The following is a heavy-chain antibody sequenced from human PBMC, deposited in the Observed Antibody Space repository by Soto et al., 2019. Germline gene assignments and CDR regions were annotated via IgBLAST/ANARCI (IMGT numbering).Heavy chain of an antibody. CDR3: ARDQWEYDSGGHDAFDI. V-gene: IGHV3-33*01. J-gene: IGHJ3*02. CDR1: GFTFSSYG. D-gene: IGHD3-22*01. Sequence: GGSLRLSCAASGFTFSSYGMHWVRQAPGKGLEWVAVIWYDGSNKYYADSVKGRFTISRDNSKNTLYLQMNSLRAEDTAVYYCARDQWEYDSGGHDAFDIWGQGTMVTVSS. CDR2: IWYDGSNK.